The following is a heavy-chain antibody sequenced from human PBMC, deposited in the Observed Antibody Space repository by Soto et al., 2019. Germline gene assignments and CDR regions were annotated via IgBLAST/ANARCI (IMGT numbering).Heavy chain of an antibody. CDR3: ARVVTYWGYCSGGSCPGWFDP. J-gene: IGHJ5*02. V-gene: IGHV1-69*02. CDR2: IIPILGIA. D-gene: IGHD2-15*01. Sequence: ASVKVSCKASGGTFSSYTISWVRQAPGQGLEWMGRIIPILGIANYAQKFQGRVTITADKSTSTAYMELSSLRSEDTAVYYCARVVTYWGYCSGGSCPGWFDPWGQGTLVTVSS. CDR1: GGTFSSYT.